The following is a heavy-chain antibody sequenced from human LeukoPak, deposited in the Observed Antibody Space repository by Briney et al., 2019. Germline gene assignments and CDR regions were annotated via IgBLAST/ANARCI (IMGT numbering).Heavy chain of an antibody. J-gene: IGHJ3*02. D-gene: IGHD6-19*01. Sequence: PSETLSLTCTVSGGSISSYYWSWIRQPPGKGLEWIGYIYYSGSTNYNPSLKSRVTISVDTSKNQFSLKLSSVTAADTAVYYCATSGWYGDHDAFDIWGQGTMVTVSS. V-gene: IGHV4-59*01. CDR2: IYYSGST. CDR1: GGSISSYY. CDR3: ATSGWYGDHDAFDI.